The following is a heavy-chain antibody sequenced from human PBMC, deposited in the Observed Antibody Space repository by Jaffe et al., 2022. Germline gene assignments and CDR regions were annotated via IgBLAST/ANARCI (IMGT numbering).Heavy chain of an antibody. J-gene: IGHJ4*02. CDR3: TRDIQFLPWD. CDR1: GFTFGDYA. Sequence: EVQLVESGGGLVQPGRSLRLSCAASGFTFGDYAMSWVRQAPGKGLEWVGLIRSKDYGGTTEYAASVKGRFTMSRDDSKSIAYVQMNSLKTEDTAVYYCTRDIQFLPWDWGQGTLVTVSS. D-gene: IGHD1-26*01. CDR2: IRSKDYGGTT. V-gene: IGHV3-49*04.